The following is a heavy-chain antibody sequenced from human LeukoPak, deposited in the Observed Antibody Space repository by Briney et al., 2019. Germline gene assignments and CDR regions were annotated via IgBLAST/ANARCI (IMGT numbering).Heavy chain of an antibody. J-gene: IGHJ6*03. V-gene: IGHV4-59*01. CDR3: ARDQYCSSTSCYYYYMDV. CDR2: IYYSGST. CDR1: GGSISSYY. Sequence: SETLSLTCTVSGGSISSYYWSWIRQPPGKGLEWIGYIYYSGSTNYNPPLKSRVTISVDTSKNQFSLKLSSVTAADTAVYYCARDQYCSSTSCYYYYMDVWGKGTTVTVSS. D-gene: IGHD2-2*01.